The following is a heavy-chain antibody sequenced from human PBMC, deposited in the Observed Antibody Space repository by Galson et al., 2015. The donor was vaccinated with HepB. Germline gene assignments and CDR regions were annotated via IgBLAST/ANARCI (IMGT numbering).Heavy chain of an antibody. CDR2: ISYAGSNK. D-gene: IGHD3-22*01. Sequence: SPRLSCAASGFTFSSYGMQWVRQAPGKGLGWEAVISYAGSNKYYADYVKGRFTISRDNSKNTLYLQMNSLRAEDTSVYYCAVVDRNYWGQGTLVTVSS. J-gene: IGHJ4*02. V-gene: IGHV3-30*03. CDR1: GFTFSSYG. CDR3: AVVDRNY.